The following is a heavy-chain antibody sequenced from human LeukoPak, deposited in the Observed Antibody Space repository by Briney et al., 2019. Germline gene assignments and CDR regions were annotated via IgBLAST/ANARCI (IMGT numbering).Heavy chain of an antibody. CDR1: GFTFSSYG. V-gene: IGHV3-33*01. CDR2: IWYDGSNK. D-gene: IGHD3-16*01. Sequence: GGSLRLSCAASGFTFSSYGMHWVRQAPGKGLEWVAVIWYDGSNKYYADSVKGRFTISRDNSKNTLYLQMNSLRAEDTAVYYCERDGGEYYYYYDLDVWGKGTTVTVYS. J-gene: IGHJ6*03. CDR3: ERDGGEYYYYYDLDV.